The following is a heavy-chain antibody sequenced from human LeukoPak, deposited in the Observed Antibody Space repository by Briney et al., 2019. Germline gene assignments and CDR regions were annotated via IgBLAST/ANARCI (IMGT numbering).Heavy chain of an antibody. CDR1: GGSISSSSYY. J-gene: IGHJ3*02. CDR3: ARWFYDSSGYYYYFAFDI. CDR2: IYYSGST. V-gene: IGHV4-39*01. D-gene: IGHD3-22*01. Sequence: PSETLSLTCTVSGGSISSSSYYWGWIRQPPGKGLEWIGSIYYSGSTYYNPSLKSRVTISVDTSKNQFSLKLSSVTAADTAVYYCARWFYDSSGYYYYFAFDIWGQGTMVTVSS.